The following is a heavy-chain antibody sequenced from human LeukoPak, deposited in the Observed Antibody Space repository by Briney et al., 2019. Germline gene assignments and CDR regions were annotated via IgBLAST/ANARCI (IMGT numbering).Heavy chain of an antibody. Sequence: PGGSLRLSCAASGFTFSSYGMHWVRQAPGKGLEWVAVISYDGSNKYYADSVKGRFTISRDNSKNKLYLQMNSLRAEDTAVCYCAKESGPAAYNWFDPWGQGTLVTVSS. CDR2: ISYDGSNK. CDR1: GFTFSSYG. D-gene: IGHD2-2*01. V-gene: IGHV3-30*18. J-gene: IGHJ5*02. CDR3: AKESGPAAYNWFDP.